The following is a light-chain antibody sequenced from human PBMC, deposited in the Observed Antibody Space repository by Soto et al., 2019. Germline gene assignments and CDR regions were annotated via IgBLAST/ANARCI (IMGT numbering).Light chain of an antibody. V-gene: IGLV2-14*01. J-gene: IGLJ2*01. CDR1: SSDIGGYNY. CDR2: EVS. CDR3: SSYTPSSTVL. Sequence: QSALTQPASVSGSPGQSITISCTGGSSDIGGYNYVSWYQQHPGTAPKLIIYEVSNRPSGVSNRFSGSKSGNTASLTISGLQAEDEADYYCSSYTPSSTVLFAGGTKVTVL.